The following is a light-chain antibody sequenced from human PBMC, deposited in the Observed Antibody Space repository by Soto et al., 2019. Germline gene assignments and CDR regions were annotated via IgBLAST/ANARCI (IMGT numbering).Light chain of an antibody. J-gene: IGLJ3*02. Sequence: QSALTQPASVSGSPGQSITISCTGARNDVCGYNSVSCYQQHPGIAPKLMIYGVTNRPSGISNRFSVSKSGNTASLNISGLQAEDEADYYCSSYTSSGTLVFGGGTKVTV. V-gene: IGLV2-14*01. CDR2: GVT. CDR1: RNDVCGYNS. CDR3: SSYTSSGTLV.